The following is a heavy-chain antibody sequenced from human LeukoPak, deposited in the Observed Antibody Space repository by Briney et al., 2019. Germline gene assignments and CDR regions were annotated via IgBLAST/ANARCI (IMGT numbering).Heavy chain of an antibody. Sequence: GGSLRLSCAASGFTFSSYSMNWVRQAPGKGLEWVSYISSSSIIYYADSVKGRFTISRDNAKNSLYLQMNSLRAEDTAVYYCASGIRLGGYYDSSGYRDYWGQGTLVTVSS. CDR3: ASGIRLGGYYDSSGYRDY. J-gene: IGHJ4*02. CDR2: ISSSSII. CDR1: GFTFSSYS. V-gene: IGHV3-48*04. D-gene: IGHD3-22*01.